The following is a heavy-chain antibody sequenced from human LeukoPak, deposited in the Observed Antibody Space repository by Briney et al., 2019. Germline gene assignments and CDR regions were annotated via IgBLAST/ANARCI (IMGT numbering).Heavy chain of an antibody. CDR1: GFTFSSYA. D-gene: IGHD5-12*01. Sequence: GGSLRLSCAASGFTFSSYAMSWVRQAPGKGLEWVSGISASGGSTYYADSVKGRFTISRDNSKNTLYLQMNSLRAEDTAVYYCAKDRRGPHYFDYWGQGTLVTVSS. J-gene: IGHJ4*02. V-gene: IGHV3-23*01. CDR2: ISASGGST. CDR3: AKDRRGPHYFDY.